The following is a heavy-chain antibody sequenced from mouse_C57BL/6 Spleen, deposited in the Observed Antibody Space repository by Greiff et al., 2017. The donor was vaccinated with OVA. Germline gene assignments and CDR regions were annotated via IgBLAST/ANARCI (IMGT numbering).Heavy chain of an antibody. Sequence: QVQLQQSGAELVRPGASVTLSCKASGYTFTDYEMHWVKQTPVHGLEWIGAIDPETGGTAYNQKFKGKARLTADKSSSTAYMELRSLTSEDSAVYYCTRVGRDYAMDYWGQGTSVTVSS. V-gene: IGHV1-15*01. J-gene: IGHJ4*01. CDR1: GYTFTDYE. CDR2: IDPETGGT. CDR3: TRVGRDYAMDY.